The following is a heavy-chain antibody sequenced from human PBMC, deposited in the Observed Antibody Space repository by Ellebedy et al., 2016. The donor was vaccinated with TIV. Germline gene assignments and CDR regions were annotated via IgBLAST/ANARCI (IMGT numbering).Heavy chain of an antibody. Sequence: PGGSLRLSCAASGFTFNDYAMSWVRQAPGKGLEWVSASSGGYGDTYYADSVKGRFTISRDISKNTLYLQMHSLRAEDTAVYYCARCRGSGWYGDQWGQGTLVTVSS. D-gene: IGHD6-19*01. CDR3: ARCRGSGWYGDQ. J-gene: IGHJ4*02. CDR1: GFTFNDYA. CDR2: SSGGYGDT. V-gene: IGHV3-23*01.